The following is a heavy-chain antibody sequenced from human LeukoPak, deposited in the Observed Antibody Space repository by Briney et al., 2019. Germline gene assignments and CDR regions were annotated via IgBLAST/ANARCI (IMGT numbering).Heavy chain of an antibody. CDR3: AKDTPRRLRYFDWPYPQDY. J-gene: IGHJ4*02. V-gene: IGHV3-23*01. CDR1: GLSFNKDV. CDR2: VSLGGVSP. Sequence: PGGSLRLSCVVSGLSFNKDVMSWFRQAPGKGLEWVSSVSLGGVSPNHTDSVKGRFTVSRDDSLNTLYLQMNSLRVDDTAVYYCAKDTPRRLRYFDWPYPQDYWGQGTLVTVSS. D-gene: IGHD3-9*01.